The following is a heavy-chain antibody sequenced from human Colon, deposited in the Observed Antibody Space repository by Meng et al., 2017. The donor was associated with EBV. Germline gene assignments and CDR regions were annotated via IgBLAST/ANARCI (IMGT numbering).Heavy chain of an antibody. D-gene: IGHD6-25*01. CDR2: ISKMGDGI. CDR3: ARDLGGPRYY. CDR1: GFNFNDYY. V-gene: IGHV3-11*01. J-gene: IGHJ4*02. Sequence: GGGSVKPGGTLSFYFALTGFNFNDYYMTWIRQAPGKGLEWVAFISKMGDGITYAESVRGRFTISRDSATHSLYLQMNSLRAEDTAVYYCARDLGGPRYYWGQGTLVTVSS.